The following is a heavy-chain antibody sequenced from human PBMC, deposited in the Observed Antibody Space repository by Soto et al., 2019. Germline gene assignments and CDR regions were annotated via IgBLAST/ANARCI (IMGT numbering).Heavy chain of an antibody. D-gene: IGHD3-22*01. V-gene: IGHV1-69*13. CDR3: ARDDPAQRNYYDSSGYYSN. CDR2: IIPIFGTA. J-gene: IGHJ4*02. Sequence: ASVKVSCKASGGTFSSYAISWVRQAPGQGLEWMGGIIPIFGTANYAQKFQGRVTITADESTSTAYMELSSLRSEDTAVYYCARDDPAQRNYYDSSGYYSNWGQGTLVTVSS. CDR1: GGTFSSYA.